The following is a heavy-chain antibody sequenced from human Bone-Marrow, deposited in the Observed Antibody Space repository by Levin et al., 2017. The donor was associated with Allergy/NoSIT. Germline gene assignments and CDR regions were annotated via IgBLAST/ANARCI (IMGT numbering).Heavy chain of an antibody. CDR2: IRSSGSTR. CDR3: ARDGYNHGYDY. Sequence: GGSLRLSCAASGFMFSDYYMSWIRQAPGKGLEWLSYISSSYIRSSGSTRYYAESVKGRFTISRDNAKNSLYLQMNSLRAEDTAVYYCARDGYNHGYDYWGQGTLVTVSS. CDR1: GFMFSDYY. J-gene: IGHJ4*02. V-gene: IGHV3-11*01. D-gene: IGHD5-24*01.